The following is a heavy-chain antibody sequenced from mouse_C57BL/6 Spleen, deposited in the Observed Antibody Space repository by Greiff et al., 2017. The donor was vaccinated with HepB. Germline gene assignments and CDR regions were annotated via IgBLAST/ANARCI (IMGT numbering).Heavy chain of an antibody. J-gene: IGHJ2*01. CDR2: ISDGGSYT. CDR3: ARHKGDGFFDY. CDR1: GFTFSSYA. D-gene: IGHD2-3*01. V-gene: IGHV5-4*03. Sequence: EVMLVESGGGLVKPGGSLKLSCAASGFTFSSYAMSWVRQTPEKRLEWVATISDGGSYTYYPDNVKGRFTISRDNAKNNLYLQMSHLKSEDTAMYYCARHKGDGFFDYWGQGTTLTVSS.